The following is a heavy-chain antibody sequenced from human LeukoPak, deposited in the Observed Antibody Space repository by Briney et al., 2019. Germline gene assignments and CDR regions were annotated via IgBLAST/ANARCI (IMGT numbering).Heavy chain of an antibody. V-gene: IGHV4-39*07. CDR3: ASHSVFGPRSGDFDY. CDR1: GGSISSSSYY. CDR2: IYYSGST. D-gene: IGHD1-26*01. J-gene: IGHJ4*02. Sequence: SETLSLTCTVSGGSISSSSYYWGWIRQPPGKGLEWIGSIYYSGSTYYNPSLKSRVTISVDTSKNQFSLKLSSVTAADTAVYYCASHSVFGPRSGDFDYWGQGTLVTVSS.